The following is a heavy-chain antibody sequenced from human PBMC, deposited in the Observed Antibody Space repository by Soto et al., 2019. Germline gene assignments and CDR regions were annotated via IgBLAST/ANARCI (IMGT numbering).Heavy chain of an antibody. J-gene: IGHJ6*02. V-gene: IGHV4-61*01. D-gene: IGHD1-26*01. CDR3: ARATTRLGARGMDV. CDR1: GGSVSSGSYY. CDR2: IYYSGST. Sequence: QVQLQESGPGLVKPSETLSLTCTVSGGSVSSGSYYWSWIRQPPGKGLEWIGYIYYSGSTNYNPSRVSRVTITVDTSKNQVSLKLSSVTAADTAVYYCARATTRLGARGMDVWGQGTTVTVSS.